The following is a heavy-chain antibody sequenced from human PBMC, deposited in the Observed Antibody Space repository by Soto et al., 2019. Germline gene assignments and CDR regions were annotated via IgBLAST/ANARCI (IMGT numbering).Heavy chain of an antibody. CDR1: GASIAGSSY. CDR3: ARGMTPPGAPAWYYFDS. D-gene: IGHD2-8*02. V-gene: IGHV4-4*07. CDR2: FSLSGTT. Sequence: SETLSLTCSVSGASIAGSSYWSWIRQPAGEGLEWIGRFSLSGTTNYSPSPRSRVTMSADVSKNQFSLRLTSVTAADTALYYCARGMTPPGAPAWYYFDSWGQGXLVTVSS. J-gene: IGHJ4*02.